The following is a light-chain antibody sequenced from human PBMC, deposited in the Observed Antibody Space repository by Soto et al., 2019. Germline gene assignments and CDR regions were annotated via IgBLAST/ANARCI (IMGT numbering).Light chain of an antibody. Sequence: QSALTQPASVSGSPGQSITISCSGTGNDVGFYNYVSWYQQHPGKAPKLMIYDVTNRPSGVSNRFSGSKSGNTASLTISGLQTEDEADYFCSSNTRSSTLIFGTGTKLTVL. CDR2: DVT. J-gene: IGLJ1*01. CDR1: GNDVGFYNY. CDR3: SSNTRSSTLI. V-gene: IGLV2-14*01.